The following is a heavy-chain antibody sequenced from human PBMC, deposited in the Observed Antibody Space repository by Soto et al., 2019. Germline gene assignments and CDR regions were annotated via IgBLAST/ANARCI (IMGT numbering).Heavy chain of an antibody. CDR2: ILGSGHTT. CDR1: GFTFTNYA. Sequence: LRLSCAASGFTFTNYAMSWVRQAPGKGPEWVSGILGSGHTTFYADSVKGRFIVSRDNSKNTLSLQMNSLRAEDTAVYYCAKDPNTDYVGAFEFWGHGTMVTVS. V-gene: IGHV3-23*01. J-gene: IGHJ3*01. CDR3: AKDPNTDYVGAFEF. D-gene: IGHD3-10*02.